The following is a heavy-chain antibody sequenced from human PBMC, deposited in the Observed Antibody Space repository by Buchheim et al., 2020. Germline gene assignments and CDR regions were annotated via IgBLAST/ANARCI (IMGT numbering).Heavy chain of an antibody. Sequence: QVQLVQSGAEVKKPGSSVKVSCKASGDTFGSYAISWVRQAPGQGLEWMGGIIPIFGTANYAQKFQGRVTITADESTSTAYMELSSLRSEDTAVYYCARGGYCSSTSCYYEMYGMDVWGQGTT. CDR2: IIPIFGTA. CDR3: ARGGYCSSTSCYYEMYGMDV. D-gene: IGHD2-2*01. CDR1: GDTFGSYA. V-gene: IGHV1-69*12. J-gene: IGHJ6*02.